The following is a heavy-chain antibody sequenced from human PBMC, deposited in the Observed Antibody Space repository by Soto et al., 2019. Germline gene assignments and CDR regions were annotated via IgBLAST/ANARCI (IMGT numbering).Heavy chain of an antibody. CDR2: IIPILGIA. CDR1: GGTFSSYT. CDR3: ARVHNWNYVDY. Sequence: ASVKVSCKASGGTFSSYTISWVRQAPGQGLEWMGRIIPILGIANYAQKFQGRVSITADKSTRTADMELSSLRSEDTAVYYCARVHNWNYVDYWGQGTLVTVSS. J-gene: IGHJ4*02. V-gene: IGHV1-69*02. D-gene: IGHD1-20*01.